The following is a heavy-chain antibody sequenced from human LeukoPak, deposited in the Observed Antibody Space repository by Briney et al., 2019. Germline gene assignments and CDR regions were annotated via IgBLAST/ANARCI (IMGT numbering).Heavy chain of an antibody. Sequence: GRSLTLSCAASGLAFSTYGMHWVRQAPGKGLEWVAVIWSDGSNKYYADSVKGRFTISRDNSKNTLYLQMSSLRAEDTAVYYCASAAGPFDHWGQGTLVTVSS. J-gene: IGHJ4*02. CDR2: IWSDGSNK. CDR1: GLAFSTYG. V-gene: IGHV3-33*01. CDR3: ASAAGPFDH. D-gene: IGHD6-13*01.